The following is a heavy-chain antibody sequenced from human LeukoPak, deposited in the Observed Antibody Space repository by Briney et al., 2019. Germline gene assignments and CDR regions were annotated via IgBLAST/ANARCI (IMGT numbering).Heavy chain of an antibody. Sequence: GGSLRLSCAASGFTFSSYAMSWVRQAPGKGLEWVSAISGSGGSTYYADSVKGRFTISRDNSKNTLYLQMNSLRAEDTAVYYCARSDFLGYCSSTSCSYGMDVWGQGTTVTVSS. CDR3: ARSDFLGYCSSTSCSYGMDV. CDR2: ISGSGGST. CDR1: GFTFSSYA. D-gene: IGHD2-2*01. J-gene: IGHJ6*02. V-gene: IGHV3-23*01.